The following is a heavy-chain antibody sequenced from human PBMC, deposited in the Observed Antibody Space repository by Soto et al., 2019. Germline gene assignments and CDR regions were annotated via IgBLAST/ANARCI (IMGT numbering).Heavy chain of an antibody. D-gene: IGHD5-12*01. J-gene: IGHJ5*02. CDR1: GFTFSSYW. V-gene: IGHV3-74*01. CDR2: INSDGSST. Sequence: PGGSLRLSCAASGFTFSSYWMHWVRQAPGKGLVWVSRINSDGSSTSYADSVKGRFTISRDNAKNTLYLQMNSPRAEDTAVYYCARGDIGAAHRPNNWFDPWGQGTLVTVSS. CDR3: ARGDIGAAHRPNNWFDP.